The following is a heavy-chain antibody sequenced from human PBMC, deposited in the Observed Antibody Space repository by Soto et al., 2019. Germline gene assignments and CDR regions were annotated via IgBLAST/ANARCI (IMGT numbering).Heavy chain of an antibody. V-gene: IGHV4-30-4*01. D-gene: IGHD5-18*01. Sequence: SETLSLTCTVSGGSISSGDYYWSWIRQPPGKGLEWIGYIYYSGSTYYNPSLKSRVTISVDTSKNQFSLKLSSVTAADTAVYYCASNSYGYTVYDYWGQGTLVTSPQ. J-gene: IGHJ4*02. CDR2: IYYSGST. CDR3: ASNSYGYTVYDY. CDR1: GGSISSGDYY.